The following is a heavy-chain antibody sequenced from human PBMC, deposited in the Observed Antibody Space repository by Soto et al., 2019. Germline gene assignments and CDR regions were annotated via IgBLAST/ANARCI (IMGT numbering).Heavy chain of an antibody. CDR3: AKDRDPDGIWTFDS. CDR1: GFTFRTFT. V-gene: IGHV3-23*01. D-gene: IGHD3-9*01. J-gene: IGHJ5*01. CDR2: IIGGDGDK. Sequence: EVQLLEHGGQLVQPGESLRLSCAASGFTFRTFTMNWVRQAPGKGLEWVSGIIGGDGDKFYSDSVKGRFTISRDKSKDMLFLQMSSLRVDDTAVYYCAKDRDPDGIWTFDSWGQGTLVTVSS.